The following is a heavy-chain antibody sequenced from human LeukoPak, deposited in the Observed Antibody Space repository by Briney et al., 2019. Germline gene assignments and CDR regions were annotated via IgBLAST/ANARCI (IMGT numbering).Heavy chain of an antibody. CDR3: ARGTNPGQQLNSNYMDV. J-gene: IGHJ6*03. CDR2: IYHSGST. CDR1: GYSISTGYY. D-gene: IGHD6-13*01. V-gene: IGHV4-38-2*01. Sequence: SETLSLTCAVSGYSISTGYYWGWIRQPPGKGLEWIGSIYHSGSTYHNPSLKSRVTISVDTSKNQFSLTLTSVTAADTAVHFCARGTNPGQQLNSNYMDVWGKGTTVTVSS.